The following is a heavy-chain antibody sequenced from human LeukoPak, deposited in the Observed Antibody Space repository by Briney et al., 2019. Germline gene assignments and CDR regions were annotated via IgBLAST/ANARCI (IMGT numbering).Heavy chain of an antibody. V-gene: IGHV3-48*04. Sequence: GGSLRLSCGASGFTFSGYSMSWVRQAPGEGLEWVSYISSSSVTIYYADSVRGRFTISRDNAKNSLFLQMNSLRAEDTAVYYCARDPTSAYYMDVWGKGTTVTVSS. J-gene: IGHJ6*03. CDR1: GFTFSGYS. CDR3: ARDPTSAYYMDV. CDR2: ISSSSVTI. D-gene: IGHD3-16*01.